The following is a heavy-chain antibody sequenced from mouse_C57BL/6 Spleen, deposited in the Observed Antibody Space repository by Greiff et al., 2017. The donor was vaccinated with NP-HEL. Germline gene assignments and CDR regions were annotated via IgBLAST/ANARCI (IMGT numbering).Heavy chain of an antibody. J-gene: IGHJ4*01. CDR2: IHPNSGST. CDR1: GYTFTSYW. CDR3: ARSSDGYYGMDY. D-gene: IGHD2-3*01. V-gene: IGHV1-64*01. Sequence: QVQLQQPGAELVKPGASVKLSCKASGYTFTSYWMHWVKQRPGQGLEWIGMIHPNSGSTNYNEKFKSKATLTVDKSSSTAYMQLSSLTSEDSAVYYCARSSDGYYGMDYWGQGTSVTVSS.